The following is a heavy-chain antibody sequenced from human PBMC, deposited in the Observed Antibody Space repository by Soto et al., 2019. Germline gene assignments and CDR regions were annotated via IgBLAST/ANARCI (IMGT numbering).Heavy chain of an antibody. V-gene: IGHV1-18*01. CDR3: VRDDCSGDTCYLGH. J-gene: IGHJ4*02. CDR1: GYTFTTYG. CDR2: ISTYNGHT. Sequence: ASLKVXCNSSGYTFTTYGIACVRQTNGQGLEWIWWISTYNGHTKYSQKFQDRVTLTTDTSTSTAYMELRGLRSDDTAVYYCVRDDCSGDTCYLGHWGQGTLVTVSS. D-gene: IGHD2-15*01.